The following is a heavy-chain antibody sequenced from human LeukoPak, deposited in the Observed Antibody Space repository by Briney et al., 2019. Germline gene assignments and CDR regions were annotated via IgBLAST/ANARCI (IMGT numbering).Heavy chain of an antibody. CDR3: AKDKAVAGVDLDY. CDR2: IRYDGSNK. V-gene: IGHV3-30*02. J-gene: IGHJ4*02. CDR1: GFTFSSYG. D-gene: IGHD6-19*01. Sequence: GGCLRLSCAASGFTFSSYGMHWVRQAPGKGLEWVAFIRYDGSNKYYADSVKGRFTISRDNSRNTLYLQMNSLRAEDTAVYYCAKDKAVAGVDLDYWGQGTLVTVSS.